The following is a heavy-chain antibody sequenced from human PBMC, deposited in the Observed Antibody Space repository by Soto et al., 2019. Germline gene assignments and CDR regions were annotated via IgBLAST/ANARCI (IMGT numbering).Heavy chain of an antibody. V-gene: IGHV3-30*18. J-gene: IGHJ6*02. CDR1: GFSFSAYG. CDR3: AKGSQEKVSLYFAMDV. D-gene: IGHD3-10*01. CDR2: ISHDGSEK. Sequence: QVQLVESGGGVVQPGRSLRLSCAASGFSFSAYGMHWVRQAPGKGLEWVAVISHDGSEKYYADSVKGRFTISRDNSENTLYLQMNSRRGEDTAVFFCAKGSQEKVSLYFAMDVWGQGTMVTVSS.